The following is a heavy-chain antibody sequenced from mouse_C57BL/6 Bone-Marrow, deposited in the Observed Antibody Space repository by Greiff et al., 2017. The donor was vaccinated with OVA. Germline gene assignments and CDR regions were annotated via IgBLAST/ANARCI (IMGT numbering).Heavy chain of an antibody. CDR3: ARGDGSSSYWYFDV. Sequence: VQLQQSGPVLVKPGASVKMSCKASGYTFTDYYMNWVKQSHGKSLEWIGVINPYNGGTSYNQKFKGKATLTVDKSSSTAYMELNSLTSEDSAVDYCARGDGSSSYWYFDVWGTGTTVTVSS. D-gene: IGHD1-1*01. V-gene: IGHV1-19*01. CDR2: INPYNGGT. J-gene: IGHJ1*03. CDR1: GYTFTDYY.